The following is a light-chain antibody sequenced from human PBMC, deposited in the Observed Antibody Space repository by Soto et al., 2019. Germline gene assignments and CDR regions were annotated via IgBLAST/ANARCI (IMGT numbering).Light chain of an antibody. CDR3: FLSYPAYPGVNVV. J-gene: IGLJ2*01. CDR2: DTN. V-gene: IGLV7-46*01. CDR1: TGTVTNGHY. Sequence: QAVVTQEPSLTVSPGGTVTLTCDSSTGTVTNGHYPYWLQQKPGQAPMTLIYDTNNRHSWTPARFSGSLLGGKAALTLSGAQPDDEADYYCFLSYPAYPGVNVVFGGGTKVTVL.